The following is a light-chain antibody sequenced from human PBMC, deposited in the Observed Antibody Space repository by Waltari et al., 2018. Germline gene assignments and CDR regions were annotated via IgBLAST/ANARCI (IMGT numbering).Light chain of an antibody. J-gene: IGKJ3*01. CDR1: QSVLYSPNNKNY. V-gene: IGKV4-1*01. CDR2: WAS. CDR3: QQYYSPFT. Sequence: DIVMTQSPDSLAVSLGERATINCKSSQSVLYSPNNKNYLAWYQQKPGQPPKLLIYWASTRESGVPDRFSGSGSGTDFTLTISSLQAEDVAVYYCQQYYSPFTFGPGTKVDIK.